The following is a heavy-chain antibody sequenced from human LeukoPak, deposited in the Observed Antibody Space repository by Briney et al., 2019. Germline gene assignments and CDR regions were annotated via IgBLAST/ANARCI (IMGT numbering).Heavy chain of an antibody. CDR3: ARGPYYDYVWGSYRSPGFDY. Sequence: SETLSLTCAVSGGSISSGGYSWSWIRQPPGKGLEWIGSIYHSGSTYYNPSLKSQVTISVDTSKNQSSLKLSSVTAADTAVYYCARGPYYDYVWGSYRSPGFDYWGQGTLVTVSS. D-gene: IGHD3-16*02. CDR2: IYHSGST. J-gene: IGHJ4*02. V-gene: IGHV4-30-2*03. CDR1: GGSISSGGYS.